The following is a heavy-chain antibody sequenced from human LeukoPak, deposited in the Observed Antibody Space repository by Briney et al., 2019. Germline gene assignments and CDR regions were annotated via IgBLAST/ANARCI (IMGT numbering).Heavy chain of an antibody. CDR2: IYYSGST. D-gene: IGHD5-12*01. CDR1: GGSISSSSYY. V-gene: IGHV4-39*07. CDR3: ARDGYVDIVATTWDY. Sequence: PSETLSLTCTVSGGSISSSSYYWGWIRQPPGKGLEWIGSIYYSGSTYYNPSLKSRVTISVDTSKNQFSLKLSSVTAADTALYYCARDGYVDIVATTWDYWGQGTLVTVSS. J-gene: IGHJ4*02.